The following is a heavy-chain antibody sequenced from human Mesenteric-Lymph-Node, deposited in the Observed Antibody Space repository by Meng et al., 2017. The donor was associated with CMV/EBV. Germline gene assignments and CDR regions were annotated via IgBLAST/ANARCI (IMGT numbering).Heavy chain of an antibody. D-gene: IGHD1-26*01. Sequence: SETLSLTCAVYGGSFSGYSWSCVRQPPGKGLEWIGEINHSGSTNYNPSLKRRVTISVETSKNQFSLKLSSVTAADTAVYYCARERPSVGAPDFWGQGTLVTVSS. CDR1: GGSFSGYS. CDR3: ARERPSVGAPDF. CDR2: INHSGST. J-gene: IGHJ4*02. V-gene: IGHV4-34*01.